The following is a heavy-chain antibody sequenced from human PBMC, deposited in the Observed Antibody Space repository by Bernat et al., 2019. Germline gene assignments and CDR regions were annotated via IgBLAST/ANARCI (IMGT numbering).Heavy chain of an antibody. CDR1: GYSFTTYA. J-gene: IGHJ4*02. CDR3: ARNDDLGDYLAY. D-gene: IGHD3-16*01. Sequence: QVQLVQSGSELRKPGASVKVSCRASGYSFTTYAVNWVRQAPGQGLEWMGWINTRTGSPTYAQGFTGRFVFFLDTSVSTLYLQISSLKAEDTAVYFCARNDDLGDYLAYWGQGTLLTVSS. V-gene: IGHV7-4-1*02. CDR2: INTRTGSP.